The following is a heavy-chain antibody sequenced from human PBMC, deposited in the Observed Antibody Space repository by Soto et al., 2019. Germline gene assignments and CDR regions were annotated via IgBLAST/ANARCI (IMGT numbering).Heavy chain of an antibody. J-gene: IGHJ4*02. V-gene: IGHV4-59*08. Sequence: SETLSLTCTVSGGSISSYYWSWIRQPPGKGLEWIGNIYYSGSTNYNPSLKSRVTISVDTSKSQFSLKLSSVTAADTAVYYCARIYYDSVFDYWGQGTLVTVSS. CDR2: IYYSGST. D-gene: IGHD3-22*01. CDR1: GGSISSYY. CDR3: ARIYYDSVFDY.